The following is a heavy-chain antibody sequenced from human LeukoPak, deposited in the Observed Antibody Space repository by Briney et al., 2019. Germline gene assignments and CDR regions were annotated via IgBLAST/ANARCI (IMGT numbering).Heavy chain of an antibody. V-gene: IGHV3-30*02. CDR2: IRYDGSNK. J-gene: IGHJ4*02. D-gene: IGHD3-10*01. CDR1: GFTFSSYG. CDR3: AKDGVFVYYGSGSYSYYFDY. Sequence: GGSLRLSCAASGFTFSSYGMHWVRQAPGKGLEWVAFIRYDGSNKYYADSVKGRFTISRDNSKNTLYLQMNSLRAEDTAVYYCAKDGVFVYYGSGSYSYYFDYWGQGTLVTVSS.